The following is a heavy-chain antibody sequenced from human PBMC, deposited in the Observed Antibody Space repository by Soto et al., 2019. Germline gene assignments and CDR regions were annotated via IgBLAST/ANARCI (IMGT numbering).Heavy chain of an antibody. D-gene: IGHD2-8*02. CDR3: ARHWSPPRYWYFDL. Sequence: ASVKVSCKASGYTFTSYAMHWVRQAPGQGLEWMGWINTNTGNPTYAQGFTGRFVFSLDTSVSTAYLQISSLKAEDTALYYCARHWSPPRYWYFDLWGRGALVPVTS. J-gene: IGHJ2*01. V-gene: IGHV7-4-1*02. CDR2: INTNTGNP. CDR1: GYTFTSYA.